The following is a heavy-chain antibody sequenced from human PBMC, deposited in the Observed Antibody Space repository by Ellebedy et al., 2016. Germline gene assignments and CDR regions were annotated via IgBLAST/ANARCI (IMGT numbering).Heavy chain of an antibody. CDR2: ISGSGGST. CDR1: GFTFSSYA. V-gene: IGHV3-23*01. Sequence: GESLKISXAASGFTFSSYAMSWVRQAPGKGLEWVSAISGSGGSTYYADSVKGRFTISRDISKNTLYLQMNSLRAEDTAVYYCASITMVRGVIIRWFDPWGQGTLVTVSS. J-gene: IGHJ5*02. D-gene: IGHD3-10*01. CDR3: ASITMVRGVIIRWFDP.